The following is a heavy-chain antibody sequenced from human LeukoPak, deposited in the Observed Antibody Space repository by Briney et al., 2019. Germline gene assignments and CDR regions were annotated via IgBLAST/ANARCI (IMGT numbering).Heavy chain of an antibody. Sequence: GASVKVSCKASGYTFTSYGISWVRQAPGQGLEWMGWISAYNGNTNYAQKLQGRVTMTTDTSTSTAYMELRSLRSDDTAVYYCARDTVWEWLVRYYYYYGMDVWGQGTTVIVSS. D-gene: IGHD6-19*01. V-gene: IGHV1-18*01. CDR2: ISAYNGNT. CDR1: GYTFTSYG. CDR3: ARDTVWEWLVRYYYYYGMDV. J-gene: IGHJ6*02.